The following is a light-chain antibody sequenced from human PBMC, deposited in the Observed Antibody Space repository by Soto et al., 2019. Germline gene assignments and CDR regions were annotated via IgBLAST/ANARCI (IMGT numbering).Light chain of an antibody. CDR3: AAWDDSLSGVV. J-gene: IGLJ3*02. V-gene: IGLV1-47*01. CDR2: RNN. CDR1: SSNLGSNF. Sequence: QSVLTQPPSASGTPGQRVTISCSGSSSNLGSNFVYWYQQLPGAAPKLLISRNNERPSGVPDRFSGSKSGTSASLAISGLRSEDEADYHCAAWDDSLSGVVFGGETKLTVL.